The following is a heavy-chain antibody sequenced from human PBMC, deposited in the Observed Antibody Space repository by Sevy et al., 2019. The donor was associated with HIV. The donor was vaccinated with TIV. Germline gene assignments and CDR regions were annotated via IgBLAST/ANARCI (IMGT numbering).Heavy chain of an antibody. CDR3: ARDPSSWYHYYYYYYMDV. J-gene: IGHJ6*03. CDR1: GYTFTSYG. D-gene: IGHD6-13*01. Sequence: ASVNVSCKASGYTFTSYGISWVRQAPGQGLEWMGWISAYNGNTNYAQKLQGRVTMTTDTSTSTAYMELRSLRSDDTAVYYCARDPSSWYHYYYYYYMDVWGKGTTVTVS. V-gene: IGHV1-18*01. CDR2: ISAYNGNT.